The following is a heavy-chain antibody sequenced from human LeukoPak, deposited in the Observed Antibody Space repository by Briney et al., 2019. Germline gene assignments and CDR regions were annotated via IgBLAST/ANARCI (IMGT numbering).Heavy chain of an antibody. D-gene: IGHD1-26*01. CDR2: ISGSGGST. V-gene: IGHV3-23*01. CDR3: ARSSEEWELYVH. J-gene: IGHJ4*02. CDR1: GFTFSSYA. Sequence: GGSLRLSCAASGFTFSSYAMSWVRQAPGKGLEWVSAISGSGGSTYYADSVKGRFTIPRDNSKNTLYLQMNSLRAEDTAVYYCARSSEEWELYVHWGQGTLVTVSS.